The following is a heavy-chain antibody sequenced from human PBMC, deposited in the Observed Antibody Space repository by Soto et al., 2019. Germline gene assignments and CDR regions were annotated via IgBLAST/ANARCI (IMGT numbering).Heavy chain of an antibody. J-gene: IGHJ3*02. D-gene: IGHD6-25*01. Sequence: QVQLVESGGGVVQPGRSLRLSCAASGFTFSSYGMHWVRQAPGKGLEWVAVIWYDGSNKYYADSVKGRFTISRDNSKNTLYLQINSLRAEDTAVYYCSRRKRGVDAFDIWGQVTMVTVSS. CDR2: IWYDGSNK. CDR3: SRRKRGVDAFDI. V-gene: IGHV3-33*01. CDR1: GFTFSSYG.